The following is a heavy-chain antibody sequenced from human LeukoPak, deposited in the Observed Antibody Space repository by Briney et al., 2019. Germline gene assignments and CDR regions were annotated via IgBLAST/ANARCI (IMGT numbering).Heavy chain of an antibody. D-gene: IGHD2-15*01. Sequence: SETLSPTCAVSGGSISSSNWWSWVRQPPGKGLEWIGEIYHSGSTNYNPSLKSRVTISVDKSKNQFSLKLSSVTAADTAVYYCARSRSGGSCCPFDPWGQGTLVTVSS. CDR3: ARSRSGGSCCPFDP. CDR2: IYHSGST. J-gene: IGHJ5*02. CDR1: GGSISSSNW. V-gene: IGHV4-4*02.